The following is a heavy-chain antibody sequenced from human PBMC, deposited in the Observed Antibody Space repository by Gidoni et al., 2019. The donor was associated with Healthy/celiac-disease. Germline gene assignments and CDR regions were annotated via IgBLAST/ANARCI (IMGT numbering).Heavy chain of an antibody. D-gene: IGHD6-13*01. CDR3: ARHVRPIAAAGTTADY. CDR2: IYYSGST. CDR1: GGSISSSRYY. J-gene: IGHJ4*02. V-gene: IGHV4-39*01. Sequence: QLQLQESGPGLVKPSETLSLTCTVSGGSISSSRYYWGWIRQPPGKGLEWIGSIYYSGSTYYNPSLKSRVTISVDTSKNQFSLKLSSVTAADTAVYYCARHVRPIAAAGTTADYWGQGTLVTVSS.